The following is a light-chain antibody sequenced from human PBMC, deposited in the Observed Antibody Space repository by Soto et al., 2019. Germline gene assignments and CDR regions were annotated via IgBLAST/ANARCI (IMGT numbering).Light chain of an antibody. V-gene: IGKV1-27*01. Sequence: DIQMTQSPSSLSASVGDRVTITCQASQGISNYLAWYQQKPGKVPKLLIYAASTLQSGVPSRFSGSGSGTDFTLTISSLQPEDVATYYCQKYNSAPPTFGQGTKLEIK. CDR1: QGISNY. CDR2: AAS. J-gene: IGKJ2*01. CDR3: QKYNSAPPT.